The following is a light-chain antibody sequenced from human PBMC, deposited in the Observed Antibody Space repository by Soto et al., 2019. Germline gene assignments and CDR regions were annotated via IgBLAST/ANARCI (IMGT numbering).Light chain of an antibody. J-gene: IGLJ1*01. CDR2: EVS. V-gene: IGLV2-14*01. CDR3: SSYTSSSTFSYV. Sequence: QSALTQPASVSGSPGQSITISCTGTRSDVGGYNFVSWYQQHPGKAPKLMIYEVSNRPSGVSNRFSGSKSGNTASLTISGLQAEEEADYYCSSYTSSSTFSYVFGTGTKLTVL. CDR1: RSDVGGYNF.